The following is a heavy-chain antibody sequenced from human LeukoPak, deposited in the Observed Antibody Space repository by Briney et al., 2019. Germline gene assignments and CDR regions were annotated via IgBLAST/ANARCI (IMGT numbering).Heavy chain of an antibody. CDR3: ARGSPRYSSGWYNYFDY. CDR1: GGSFSGYY. J-gene: IGHJ4*02. D-gene: IGHD6-19*01. V-gene: IGHV4-34*01. Sequence: SETLSLTCAVYGGSFSGYYWSWIRHPPGRGLEWIGEINHSGSTNYNPSLKSRVTISVDTSKNQFSLKLSSVTAADTAVYYCARGSPRYSSGWYNYFDYWGQGTLVTVSS. CDR2: INHSGST.